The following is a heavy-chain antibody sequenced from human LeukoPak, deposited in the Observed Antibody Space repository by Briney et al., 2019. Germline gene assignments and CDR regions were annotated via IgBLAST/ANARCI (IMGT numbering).Heavy chain of an antibody. D-gene: IGHD3-10*01. CDR2: ISYDGSNK. V-gene: IGHV3-30-3*01. CDR1: GFTFSSYA. Sequence: GGSLRLSCAASGFTFSSYAMHWVRQAPGKGLEWVAVISYDGSNKYYADSVKGRFTISRDNSKNTLYLQMNSLRAEDTAVYYCARETYYYGSGSYYNLDYWGQGTLVTVSS. J-gene: IGHJ4*02. CDR3: ARETYYYGSGSYYNLDY.